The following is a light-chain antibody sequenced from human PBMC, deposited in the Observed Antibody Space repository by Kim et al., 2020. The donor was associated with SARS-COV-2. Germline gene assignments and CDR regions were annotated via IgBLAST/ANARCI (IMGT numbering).Light chain of an antibody. CDR1: NIGRKS. V-gene: IGLV3-21*01. Sequence: VAPGTTASITCGGNNIGRKSIHWYQHKPGQAPVLVIYYDSDRPPGVSERFSASNSGNTATLAISSVEPGDEADYYCQVWENTLRTFGGGTQLTVL. CDR2: YDS. J-gene: IGLJ2*01. CDR3: QVWENTLRT.